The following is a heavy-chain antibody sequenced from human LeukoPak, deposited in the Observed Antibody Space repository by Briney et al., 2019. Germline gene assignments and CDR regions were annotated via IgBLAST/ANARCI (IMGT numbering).Heavy chain of an antibody. CDR1: GCSISPNY. J-gene: IGHJ4*02. V-gene: IGHV4-59*01. D-gene: IGHD3-3*01. CDR3: ARGRLSDYTFWSGYKELDY. Sequence: SETLSLTCTASGCSISPNYWTWIRQSPGKGLEWIGYIYYSGSSDYNPSLKSRVTFSLDSSKNQFSLNLTSVTAADTAVYYCARGRLSDYTFWSGYKELDYWGQGTLVTVSS. CDR2: IYYSGSS.